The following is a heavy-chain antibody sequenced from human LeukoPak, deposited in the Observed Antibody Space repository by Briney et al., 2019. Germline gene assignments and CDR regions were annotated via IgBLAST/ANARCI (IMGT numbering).Heavy chain of an antibody. Sequence: GGSLRLSCAASGFTFSSYGMHWVRQAPGKGQEWVAIIWYDGNNKYYADSLKGRFTISRDNSKNTLYLQINSLRAEDTAVYFCVRDRGSTNYFDYWGQGALVTVSS. CDR3: VRDRGSTNYFDY. D-gene: IGHD3-10*01. V-gene: IGHV3-33*01. CDR2: IWYDGNNK. CDR1: GFTFSSYG. J-gene: IGHJ4*02.